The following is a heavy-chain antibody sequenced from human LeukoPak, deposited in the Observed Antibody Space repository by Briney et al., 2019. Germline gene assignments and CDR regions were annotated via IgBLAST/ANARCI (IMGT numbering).Heavy chain of an antibody. V-gene: IGHV1-69*13. D-gene: IGHD1-7*01. CDR1: GGTFSSYA. CDR3: ARGTSVPFYYYYYGMDV. J-gene: IGHJ6*02. CDR2: IIPIFGTA. Sequence: SVKVSCKASGGTFSSYAISWVRQAPGQGLEWMGGIIPIFGTANYAQKFQGRVTITADESTSTDYMELSSLRSEDTAVYYCARGTSVPFYYYYYGMDVWGQGTTVTVSS.